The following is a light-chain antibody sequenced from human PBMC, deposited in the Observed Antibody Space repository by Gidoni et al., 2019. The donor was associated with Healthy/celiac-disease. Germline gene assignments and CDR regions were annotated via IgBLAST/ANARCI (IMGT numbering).Light chain of an antibody. CDR2: DVS. V-gene: IGLV2-14*03. CDR3: SSYTSSSTRV. J-gene: IGLJ3*02. Sequence: QSALTQPASVPVSPGQSITIPCTGTSSDVGGYNYVSWYQQHPGKAPKLMIYDVSNRPSGVSNRFSGSKSGNTASLTISGLQAEDEADYYCSSYTSSSTRVFGGGTKLTVL. CDR1: SSDVGGYNY.